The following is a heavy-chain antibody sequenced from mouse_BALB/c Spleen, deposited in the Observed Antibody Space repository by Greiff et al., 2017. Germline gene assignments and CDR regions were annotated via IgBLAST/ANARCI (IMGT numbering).Heavy chain of an antibody. D-gene: IGHD1-1*01. Sequence: EVHLVESGPGLVKPSQSLSLTCTVTGYSITSDYAWNWIRQFPGNKLEWMGYISYSGSTSYNPSLKSRISITRDTSKNQFFLQLNSVTTEDTATYYCARSVTTVVATDAMDYWGQGTSVTVSS. CDR2: ISYSGST. CDR3: ARSVTTVVATDAMDY. CDR1: GYSITSDYA. J-gene: IGHJ4*01. V-gene: IGHV3-2*02.